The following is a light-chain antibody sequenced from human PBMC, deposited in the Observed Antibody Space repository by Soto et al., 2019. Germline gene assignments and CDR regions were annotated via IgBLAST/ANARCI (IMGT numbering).Light chain of an antibody. CDR1: SSNIRAGYD. Sequence: QSVLTQPHSGSGAPGQRVTISCTGSSSNIRAGYDVHWYQQLLGTAPKLLIYGNSNRPSGVPDRFSGSKSGTSASLAITGLQAEDEADYYCPSYDSSLSAVVFGGGTELTVL. J-gene: IGLJ2*01. V-gene: IGLV1-40*01. CDR3: PSYDSSLSAVV. CDR2: GNS.